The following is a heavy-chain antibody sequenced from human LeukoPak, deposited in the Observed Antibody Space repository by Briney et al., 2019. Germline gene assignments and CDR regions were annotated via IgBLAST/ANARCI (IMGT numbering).Heavy chain of an antibody. CDR1: GGSFSGYY. V-gene: IGHV4-34*01. J-gene: IGHJ6*03. Sequence: ASETLSLTCAVYGGSFSGYYWSWIRQPPGKGLEWIGEINHSGSTNYNPSLKSRVTISVDTSKNQFSLKLSSVTAADTAVYYCARGTSTMIVVFHLYYYYYYYMDVWGKGTTVTVSS. CDR3: ARGTSTMIVVFHLYYYYYYYMDV. D-gene: IGHD3-22*01. CDR2: INHSGST.